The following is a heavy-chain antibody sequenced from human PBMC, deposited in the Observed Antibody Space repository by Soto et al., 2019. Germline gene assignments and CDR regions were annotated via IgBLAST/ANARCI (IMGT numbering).Heavy chain of an antibody. V-gene: IGHV4-38-2*02. Sequence: SETLSLTCVVSGYGISTSSYWGWVRQAPGKGLEWIGAINHRGNSYYNSSLKSRVTMSVDTSRNQFSLSLTSVTAADTAIYYCTREWGPSYYYDSSGFNQDSWGQGTLVTVS. D-gene: IGHD3-22*01. CDR2: INHRGNS. CDR3: TREWGPSYYYDSSGFNQDS. CDR1: GYGISTSSY. J-gene: IGHJ4*02.